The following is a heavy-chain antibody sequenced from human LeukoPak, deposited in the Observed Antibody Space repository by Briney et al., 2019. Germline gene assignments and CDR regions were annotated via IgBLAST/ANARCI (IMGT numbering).Heavy chain of an antibody. V-gene: IGHV1-18*01. CDR1: GYTFTDFG. J-gene: IGHJ4*02. Sequence: ASVKVSCKASGYTFTDFGISWVRQAPGQGLEWMGWISAYNGNKNYVQKFQGRVTMTTDTSTSTAYMELTSLRSDDTAMFYCTRDLGVDTTMIFFDYWGQGTLVTVSS. D-gene: IGHD5-18*01. CDR3: TRDLGVDTTMIFFDY. CDR2: ISAYNGNK.